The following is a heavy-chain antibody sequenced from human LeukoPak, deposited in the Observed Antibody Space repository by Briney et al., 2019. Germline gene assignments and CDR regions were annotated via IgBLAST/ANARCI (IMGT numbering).Heavy chain of an antibody. Sequence: SETLSLTCNVSGDSISGSDYYWGWMRQPPGKGLEWIANIWYSGSAYYNPSLQSRVTITVDTSKNQFSLNVKSVTAGDSAVYYCLRHAGGIILTWGQGTRVALS. CDR2: IWYSGSA. J-gene: IGHJ5*02. V-gene: IGHV4-39*01. CDR3: LRHAGGIILT. D-gene: IGHD1-1*01. CDR1: GDSISGSDYY.